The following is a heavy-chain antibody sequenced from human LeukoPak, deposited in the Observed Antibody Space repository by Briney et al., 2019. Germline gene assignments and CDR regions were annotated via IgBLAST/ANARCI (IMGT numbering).Heavy chain of an antibody. J-gene: IGHJ4*02. D-gene: IGHD6-6*01. CDR3: AKGGRSSSPRGLV. Sequence: PGGSLRLSCAASGFTVSSNYMSWVRQAPGKGLEWVSAISGSGGSTYYADSVKGRFTISRDNSKNTLYLQMNSLRAEDTAVYYCAKGGRSSSPRGLVWGQGTLVTVSS. CDR1: GFTVSSNY. CDR2: ISGSGGST. V-gene: IGHV3-23*01.